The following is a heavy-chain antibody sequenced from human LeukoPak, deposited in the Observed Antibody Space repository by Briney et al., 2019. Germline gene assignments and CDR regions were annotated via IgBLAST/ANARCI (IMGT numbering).Heavy chain of an antibody. CDR2: INSEGRTT. J-gene: IGHJ4*02. Sequence: GGSLRLSCAASGFTFSSHWMHWVRQAPGMGLVWVSRINSEGRTTDYADSVEGRFTISRDNAKNTLYLQMNSLRVEDTAMYYCAIGYCTTTTYDGVGYWGQGTLVTVSS. CDR1: GFTFSSHW. D-gene: IGHD2-8*01. CDR3: AIGYCTTTTYDGVGY. V-gene: IGHV3-74*01.